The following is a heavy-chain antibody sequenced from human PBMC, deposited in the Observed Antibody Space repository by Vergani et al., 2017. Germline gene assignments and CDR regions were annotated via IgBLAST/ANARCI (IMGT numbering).Heavy chain of an antibody. D-gene: IGHD1-1*01. CDR3: ARHTTYTAS. Sequence: EVELVQSGPEMRKPGESLKISCKGSEYSFGNYWICWVRQMPGKGLEWMGIIYPADSDTRYSPSFQGQVTISADKSISTAFLQWDSLQASDTALYYCARHTTYTASWGQGTLVTVSS. V-gene: IGHV5-51*01. CDR1: EYSFGNYW. CDR2: IYPADSDT. J-gene: IGHJ4*02.